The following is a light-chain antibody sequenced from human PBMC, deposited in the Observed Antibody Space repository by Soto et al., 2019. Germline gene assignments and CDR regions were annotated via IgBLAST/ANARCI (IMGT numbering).Light chain of an antibody. CDR2: EVN. CDR3: SSYAGSNNVV. J-gene: IGLJ2*01. CDR1: SGDIGGYNY. V-gene: IGLV2-8*01. Sequence: QSGLTQPPSASGSPGQSVTISCTGTSGDIGGYNYVSWYQQHPGKAPKLMIYEVNKRPSGVPGRFSGSKSGNTASLTVSGLQAEDEADYYCSSYAGSNNVVFGGGTKVTVL.